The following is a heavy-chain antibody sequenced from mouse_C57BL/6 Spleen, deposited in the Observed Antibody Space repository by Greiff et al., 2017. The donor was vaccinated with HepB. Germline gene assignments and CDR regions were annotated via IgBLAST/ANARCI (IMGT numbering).Heavy chain of an antibody. Sequence: QVQLQQPGAELVKPGASVKLSCKASGYTFTSYWMHWVKQRPGQGLEWIGMIHPNSGSTNYNEKFKSKATLTVDKSSSTAYMQLSSLASEDSAVYYCARFGYYGSSLAWFAYWGQGTLVTVSA. V-gene: IGHV1-64*01. CDR1: GYTFTSYW. D-gene: IGHD1-1*01. CDR2: IHPNSGST. CDR3: ARFGYYGSSLAWFAY. J-gene: IGHJ3*01.